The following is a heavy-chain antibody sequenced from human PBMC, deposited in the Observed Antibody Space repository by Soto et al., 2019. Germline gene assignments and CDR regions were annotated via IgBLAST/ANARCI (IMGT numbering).Heavy chain of an antibody. CDR2: INSDGTTT. J-gene: IGHJ4*02. D-gene: IGHD7-27*01. V-gene: IGHV3-74*01. CDR3: ARAGEGFDY. Sequence: EEKLMESGGGLVQPGGSLRLACAASGFTFSSYWMHWVRQAPGKGLVWVSRINSDGTTTTYTGSVKGRFTISRDNAKNTLYLHMNSLRAEDTAVYYCARAGEGFDYGGQGSLVAVSS. CDR1: GFTFSSYW.